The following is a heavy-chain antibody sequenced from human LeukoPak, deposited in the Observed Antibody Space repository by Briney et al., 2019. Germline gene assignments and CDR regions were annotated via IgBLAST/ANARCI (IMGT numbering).Heavy chain of an antibody. CDR1: GYTFTGYY. J-gene: IGHJ6*03. V-gene: IGHV1-2*02. Sequence: ASVKVSCKASGYTFTGYYTHWVRQAPGQGLEWMGWINPNSGGTNYAQKFQGRVTMTRDTSISTAYMELSRLRSDDTAVYYCARGSSSWGYYMDVWGKGTTVTVSS. D-gene: IGHD6-13*01. CDR2: INPNSGGT. CDR3: ARGSSSWGYYMDV.